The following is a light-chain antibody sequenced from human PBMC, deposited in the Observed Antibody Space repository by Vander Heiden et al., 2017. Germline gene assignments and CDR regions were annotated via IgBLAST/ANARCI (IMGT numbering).Light chain of an antibody. CDR3: HQYRSAPYT. CDR1: QNILYSSNNKNY. Sequence: DIVMTQSPDSLAVSLGERATINCKSSQNILYSSNNKNYVAWYQQRPGQPPKLLIYWASSRESGVHDRCSGSGSGTDFALTIKSLQAEDVAVYYCHQYRSAPYTFGQGTKLEI. J-gene: IGKJ2*01. CDR2: WAS. V-gene: IGKV4-1*01.